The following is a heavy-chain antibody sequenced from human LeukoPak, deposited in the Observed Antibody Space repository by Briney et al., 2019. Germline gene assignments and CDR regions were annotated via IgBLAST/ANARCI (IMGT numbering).Heavy chain of an antibody. CDR3: AREMGDKYSSSWALDL. D-gene: IGHD6-13*01. J-gene: IGHJ2*01. Sequence: GGSLRLSCAAFGFTVSSDYMSWVRQAPGKGLEWVSVIYSNGGTYSADSVKGRFTISRDNSKNTVYLQMNSLRAEDTAVYYCAREMGDKYSSSWALDLWGRGTLVTVSS. V-gene: IGHV3-66*01. CDR1: GFTVSSDY. CDR2: IYSNGGT.